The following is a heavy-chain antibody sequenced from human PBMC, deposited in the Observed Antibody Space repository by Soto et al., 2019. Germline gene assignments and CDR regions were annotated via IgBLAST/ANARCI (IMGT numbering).Heavy chain of an antibody. CDR1: GGSISSSNW. J-gene: IGHJ4*02. CDR3: ARVRGYYYDSSGYPPDY. Sequence: QVQLQESGPGLVKPSGTLSLTCAVSGGSISSSNWWSWVRQPPGKGLEWIGEIYHSGSTNYNPSLKSRVTISVDKSKNQFSLKLSSVTAADTAVYYCARVRGYYYDSSGYPPDYWGQGTLVTVSS. CDR2: IYHSGST. D-gene: IGHD3-22*01. V-gene: IGHV4-4*02.